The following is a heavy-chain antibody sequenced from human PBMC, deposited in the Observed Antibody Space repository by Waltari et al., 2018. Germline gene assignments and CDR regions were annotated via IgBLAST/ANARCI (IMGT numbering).Heavy chain of an antibody. CDR2: IYYSGST. CDR1: GGTISSRSYQ. J-gene: IGHJ4*02. Sequence: QLKLQESSPGLVKPSETMSLTYTVSGGTISSRSYQWGWIRQPPGNELEWIGSIYYSGSTYYNPSLKSRVTISVDTSKNQFSLKLSSVTAADTAVYYCARGGYDWGFYYWGQGTLVTVSS. CDR3: ARGGYDWGFYY. V-gene: IGHV4-39*01. D-gene: IGHD5-12*01.